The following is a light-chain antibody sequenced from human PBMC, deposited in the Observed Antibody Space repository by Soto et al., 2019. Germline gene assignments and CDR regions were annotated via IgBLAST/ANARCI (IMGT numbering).Light chain of an antibody. J-gene: IGLJ2*01. V-gene: IGLV2-14*03. Sequence: QCALTQPASGSGSPGQSITISCTGTSSDVGGYNYVSWYQHHPGKAPKLMIYDVSNRPSGVSNRFSGSKSGNTASLTISGLQAEDEADYYCSSYTSSSTLVFGGGTKLTV. CDR1: SSDVGGYNY. CDR3: SSYTSSSTLV. CDR2: DVS.